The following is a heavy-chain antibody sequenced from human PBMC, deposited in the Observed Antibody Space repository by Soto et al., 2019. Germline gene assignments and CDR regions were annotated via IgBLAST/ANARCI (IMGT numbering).Heavy chain of an antibody. D-gene: IGHD4-4*01. CDR1: GFTFDNYG. V-gene: IGHV3-23*01. Sequence: EVQLLESGGGLVQPGGSLRLSCAASGFTFDNYGMSWVRQAPGKGLEWIGAITGAGGSTYNADSVKGRFTISRDNSKKTVYVQVDSLRVEDTAVYYCAKGHSDSFGNYDYFGMDVWGQGTTVTVSS. CDR3: AKGHSDSFGNYDYFGMDV. CDR2: ITGAGGST. J-gene: IGHJ6*02.